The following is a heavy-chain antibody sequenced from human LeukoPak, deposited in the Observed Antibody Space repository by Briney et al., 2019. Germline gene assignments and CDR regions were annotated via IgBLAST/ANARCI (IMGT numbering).Heavy chain of an antibody. V-gene: IGHV3-23*01. D-gene: IGHD3-3*01. J-gene: IGHJ4*02. CDR2: ISGSGGST. Sequence: GGSLRLSCAASGFTFSSYAMSWVRQAPGKGLEWVSAISGSGGSTYYANSVKGRFTISRDNSKNTLYLQMNSLRAEDTAVYYCAKDLTIFGVVNLFDYWGQGTLVTVSS. CDR1: GFTFSSYA. CDR3: AKDLTIFGVVNLFDY.